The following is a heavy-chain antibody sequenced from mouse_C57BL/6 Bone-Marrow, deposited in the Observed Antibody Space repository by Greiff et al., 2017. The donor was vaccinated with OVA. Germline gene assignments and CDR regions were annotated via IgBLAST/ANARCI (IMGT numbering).Heavy chain of an antibody. J-gene: IGHJ2*01. CDR3: TRVNPYYFDY. V-gene: IGHV5-9-1*02. Sequence: EVMLVESGEGLVKPGGSLKLSCAASGFTFSSYAMSWVRQTPEKRLEWVAYISSGGDYIYFADTVKGRFTISRDNARNTLYLQMSSLKSEDTAMYYCTRVNPYYFDYWGQGTTLTVSS. CDR2: ISSGGDYI. CDR1: GFTFSSYA.